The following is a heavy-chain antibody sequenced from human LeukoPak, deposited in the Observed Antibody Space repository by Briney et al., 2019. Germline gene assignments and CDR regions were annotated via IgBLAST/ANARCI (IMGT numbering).Heavy chain of an antibody. CDR1: GFTFHTYD. J-gene: IGHJ6*02. V-gene: IGHV3-21*06. CDR3: ARLRYYAVDV. Sequence: PGGSLRLSCTASGFTFHTYDMSWVRQAPGKGLEWVSTIIANSRGATYYADSVKGRFTISRDNAKNSLYLQMNSLRAEDTAVYFCARLRYYAVDVWGQGTTVIVSS. CDR2: IIANSRGAT.